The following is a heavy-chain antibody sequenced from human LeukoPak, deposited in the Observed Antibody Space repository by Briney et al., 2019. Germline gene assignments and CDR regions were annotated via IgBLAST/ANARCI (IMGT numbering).Heavy chain of an antibody. J-gene: IGHJ2*01. V-gene: IGHV4-34*01. CDR1: GGSFSVYY. CDR2: FNHNART. Sequence: SETLSLTCAVYGGSFSVYYWSWIRQSPGKGLEWIGEFNHNARTNYNPSLESRVTISVDTSKNQFSLKLSSVTAADTAVYYCARGGDDFWSGYPKWYFDLWGRGTLVTVSS. CDR3: ARGGDDFWSGYPKWYFDL. D-gene: IGHD3-3*01.